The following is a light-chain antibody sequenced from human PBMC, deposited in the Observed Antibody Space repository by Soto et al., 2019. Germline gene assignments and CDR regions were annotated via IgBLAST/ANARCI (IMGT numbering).Light chain of an antibody. Sequence: EIVLTQSPGTLSLSPGERATLSCRASQSVSNNYLAWYQQKPGQAPRLLISDASNRATGIPVRFSGSGSGTDFTLTISRLETEDFAMYYCQQRSNWPPTFGQGTRLEIK. J-gene: IGKJ5*01. CDR3: QQRSNWPPT. CDR2: DAS. CDR1: QSVSNNY. V-gene: IGKV3D-20*02.